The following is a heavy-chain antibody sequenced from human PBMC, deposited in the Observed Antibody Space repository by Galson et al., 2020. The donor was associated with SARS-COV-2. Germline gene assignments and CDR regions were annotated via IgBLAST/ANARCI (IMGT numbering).Heavy chain of an antibody. CDR3: TSQYYDFWSGYFHFGS. CDR1: GFTFSDYA. Sequence: GGSLRLSCAASGFTFSDYAMHWVRQAPGKGLEWVAVISYDGRNKYYADSVKGRFTISRDNSKNTLYLQMSSLRAEDTAVYYCTSQYYDFWSGYFHFGSWSQGTLVTVSS. CDR2: ISYDGRNK. J-gene: IGHJ4*02. V-gene: IGHV3-30*04. D-gene: IGHD3-3*01.